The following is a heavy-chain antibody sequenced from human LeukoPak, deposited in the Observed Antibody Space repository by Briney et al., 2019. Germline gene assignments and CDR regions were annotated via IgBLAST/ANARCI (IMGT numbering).Heavy chain of an antibody. V-gene: IGHV1-2*02. CDR1: GYTFTGYY. J-gene: IGHJ5*02. CDR3: ARVWCSSTSCYLP. CDR2: INPNSGGT. D-gene: IGHD2-2*01. Sequence: ASVKVSCKASGYTFTGYYMHWVRQAPGQGLEWMGWINPNSGGTNYAQESQGRVTMTRDTSISTAYMELSRLRSDDTAVYYCARVWCSSTSCYLPWAQETLVTVSS.